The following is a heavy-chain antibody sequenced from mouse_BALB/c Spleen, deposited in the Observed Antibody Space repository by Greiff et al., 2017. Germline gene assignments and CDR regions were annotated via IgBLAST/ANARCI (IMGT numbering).Heavy chain of an antibody. D-gene: IGHD2-14*01. CDR2: ISNGGGST. V-gene: IGHV5-12-2*01. J-gene: IGHJ3*01. CDR1: GFTFSSYT. CDR3: AREDYRYGGAAWFAY. Sequence: EVQLVESGGGLVQPGGSLKLSCAASGFTFSSYTMSWVRQTPEKRLEWVAYISNGGGSTYYPDTVKGRFTISRDNAKNTLYLQMSSLKSEDTAMYYCAREDYRYGGAAWFAYWGQGTLVTVSA.